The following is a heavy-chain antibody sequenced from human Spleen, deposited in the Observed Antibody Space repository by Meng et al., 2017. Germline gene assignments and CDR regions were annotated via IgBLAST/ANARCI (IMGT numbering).Heavy chain of an antibody. V-gene: IGHV3-20*04. CDR1: GFTFDDYG. CDR3: ARAAYYYGSGRRYYYYGMDV. D-gene: IGHD3-10*01. CDR2: INWNGGST. Sequence: GESLKISCAASGFTFDDYGMSWVRQAPGKGLEWVSGINWNGGSTGYADSVKGRFTISRDNAKNSLYLQMNSLRAEDTALYYCARAAYYYGSGRRYYYYGMDVWGQGTTDTVSS. J-gene: IGHJ6*02.